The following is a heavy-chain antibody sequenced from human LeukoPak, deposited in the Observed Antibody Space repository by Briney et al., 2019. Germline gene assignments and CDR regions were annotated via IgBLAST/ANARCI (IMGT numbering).Heavy chain of an antibody. D-gene: IGHD3-10*01. Sequence: SETLSLTCTVSGASINSGDYYWTWIRQPPGKGLEWIGYIYYSGSSYYNPSLQSRVTMSLDTSKNQFSLNLSSVTAADTALYYCVRDGSLWLGGYYGMDVWGQGTTVTVSS. J-gene: IGHJ6*02. CDR2: IYYSGSS. CDR3: VRDGSLWLGGYYGMDV. CDR1: GASINSGDYY. V-gene: IGHV4-30-4*01.